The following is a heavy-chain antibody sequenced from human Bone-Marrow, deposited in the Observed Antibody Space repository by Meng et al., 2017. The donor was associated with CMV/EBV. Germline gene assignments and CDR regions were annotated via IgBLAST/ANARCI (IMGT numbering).Heavy chain of an antibody. CDR3: ARDPDCSSTNCYTSSYGMDV. J-gene: IGHJ6*02. V-gene: IGHV3-30*02. Sequence: GESLKISCAASGFTFSSYGMHWVRQAPGKGLEWVAFIRYDGSNKYYADSVKGRFTISRDNSKKTLYLQMNSLRAEDTAVYYCARDPDCSSTNCYTSSYGMDVWGQGTTVTGSS. CDR2: IRYDGSNK. CDR1: GFTFSSYG. D-gene: IGHD2-2*02.